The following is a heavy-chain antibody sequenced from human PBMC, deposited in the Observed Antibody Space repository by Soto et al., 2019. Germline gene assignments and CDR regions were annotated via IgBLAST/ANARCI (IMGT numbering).Heavy chain of an antibody. CDR2: IRWNSGSI. CDR1: GFTFDDYA. D-gene: IGHD3-9*01. CDR3: ASGRGYDILTGYYPYFDY. V-gene: IGHV3-9*01. Sequence: EVQLVESGGGLAQPGRSLRLSCAASGFTFDDYAMHWVRQAPGTGLEWVSGIRWNSGSIGYADSVKGRFTISRDNAKKSLYLQMNSLRAEDTALYYCASGRGYDILTGYYPYFDYWGQGNLVTVSS. J-gene: IGHJ4*02.